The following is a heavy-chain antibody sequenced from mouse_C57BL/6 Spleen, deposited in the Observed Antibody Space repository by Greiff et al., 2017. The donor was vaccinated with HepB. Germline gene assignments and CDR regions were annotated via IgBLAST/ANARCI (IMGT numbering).Heavy chain of an antibody. D-gene: IGHD2-5*01. CDR1: GFTFSDYY. J-gene: IGHJ1*03. Sequence: EVKLMESGGGLVQPGGSLKLSCAASGFTFSDYYMYWVRQTPEKRLEWVAYISNGGGSTYYPDTVKGRFTISRDNAKNTLYLQMSRLKSEDTAMYYCARGYYSNTWYFDVWGTGTTVTVSS. V-gene: IGHV5-12*01. CDR3: ARGYYSNTWYFDV. CDR2: ISNGGGST.